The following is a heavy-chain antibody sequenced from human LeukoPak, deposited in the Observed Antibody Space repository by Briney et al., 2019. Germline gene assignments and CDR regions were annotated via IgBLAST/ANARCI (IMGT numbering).Heavy chain of an antibody. Sequence: PGGSLRLSCAASGFTFSSYAMSWVRQAPGKGLEWVSAISGSGGSTYYADSVKGRFTISRDNAKNSLYLQMNSLRAEDTALYYCAKGWDYETTFDPWGQGTLVTVSS. D-gene: IGHD3-22*01. CDR1: GFTFSSYA. V-gene: IGHV3-23*01. J-gene: IGHJ5*02. CDR2: ISGSGGST. CDR3: AKGWDYETTFDP.